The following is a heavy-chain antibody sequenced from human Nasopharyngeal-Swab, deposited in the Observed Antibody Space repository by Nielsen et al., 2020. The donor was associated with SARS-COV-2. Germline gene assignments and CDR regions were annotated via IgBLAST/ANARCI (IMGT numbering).Heavy chain of an antibody. V-gene: IGHV1-24*01. CDR3: ATGLSVRGVIGAYYYYYGMDV. Sequence: ASVKVSCKVSGYTLTELSMHWVRQAPGKGLEWMGGFDPEDGETIYAQKFQGRVTMTEDTSTDTAYMGLSSLRSEDTAVYYCATGLSVRGVIGAYYYYYGMDVWGQGTTVTVSS. D-gene: IGHD3-10*01. J-gene: IGHJ6*02. CDR2: FDPEDGET. CDR1: GYTLTELS.